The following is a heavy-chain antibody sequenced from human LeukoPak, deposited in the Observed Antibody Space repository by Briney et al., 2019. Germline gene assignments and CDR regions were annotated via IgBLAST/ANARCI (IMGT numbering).Heavy chain of an antibody. D-gene: IGHD3-3*01. J-gene: IGHJ4*02. CDR3: AKGRLRFLEWSVDY. CDR2: ISGSGGST. CDR1: GFTFSNAW. Sequence: GGSLRLSCAASGFTFSNAWMSWVRQAPGKGLEWVSAISGSGGSTYYADSVKGRFTISRDNSKNTLYLQMNSLRAEDTAVYYCAKGRLRFLEWSVDYWGQGTLVTVSS. V-gene: IGHV3-23*01.